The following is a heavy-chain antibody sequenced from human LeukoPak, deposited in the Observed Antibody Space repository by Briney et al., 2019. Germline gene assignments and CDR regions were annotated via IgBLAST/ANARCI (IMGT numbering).Heavy chain of an antibody. J-gene: IGHJ4*02. CDR1: GFTFNSYA. D-gene: IGHD3-10*01. CDR3: ARLRGTTMTLYSFDY. CDR2: LSGSGVNT. V-gene: IGHV3-23*01. Sequence: GGSLRLSCAASGFTFNSYAMSWVRQAPGKGLEWVSGLSGSGVNTYYADSVKGRFTISRDNSKNTLFLQMNSLRAEDTAVYYCARLRGTTMTLYSFDYWGQGTLVTVSS.